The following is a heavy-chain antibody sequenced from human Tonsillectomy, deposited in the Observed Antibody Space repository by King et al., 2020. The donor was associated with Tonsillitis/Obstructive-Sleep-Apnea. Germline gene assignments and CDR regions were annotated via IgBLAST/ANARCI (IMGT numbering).Heavy chain of an antibody. Sequence: QLVQSGAEVKKPGASVKVSCKASGYTFTSYGISWVRQAPGQGLEWMGWISTYDFDTNYAQKLQGRITMTTDTSTRTVYMELRRLRSEDTAVYYCAKDSGYGSGSYSADYWGQGTLVTVSS. V-gene: IGHV1-18*01. CDR3: AKDSGYGSGSYSADY. CDR2: ISTYDFDT. D-gene: IGHD3-10*01. J-gene: IGHJ4*02. CDR1: GYTFTSYG.